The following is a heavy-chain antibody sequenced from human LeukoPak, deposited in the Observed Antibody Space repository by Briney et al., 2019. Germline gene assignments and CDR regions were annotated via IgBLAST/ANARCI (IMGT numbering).Heavy chain of an antibody. V-gene: IGHV4-30-2*01. Sequence: PSETLSLTCTVSGGSISSGGYYWSWIRQPPGKGLEWIGYIYHSGSTYYNPSLKSRVTISVGRSKNQFSLKLSSVTAADTAVYYCARGRPTDDWGQGTLVTVSS. CDR1: GGSISSGGYY. CDR3: ARGRPTDD. J-gene: IGHJ4*02. D-gene: IGHD4-17*01. CDR2: IYHSGST.